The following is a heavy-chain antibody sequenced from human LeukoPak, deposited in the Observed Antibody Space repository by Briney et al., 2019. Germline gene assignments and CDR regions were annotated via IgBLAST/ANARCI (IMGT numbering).Heavy chain of an antibody. V-gene: IGHV4-61*01. CDR3: ARALRARITGTTASVYGMDV. J-gene: IGHJ6*02. D-gene: IGHD1-20*01. CDR1: GGSVSSGSYY. CDR2: IYYSGST. Sequence: KTSETLSLTCTVSGGSVSSGSYYWTWIRQPPGKGLEGSGYIYYSGSTNYNPSLKGRVTISVDTSKNQFSLKLSSVTAADTAVYYCARALRARITGTTASVYGMDVWGQGTTVTVSS.